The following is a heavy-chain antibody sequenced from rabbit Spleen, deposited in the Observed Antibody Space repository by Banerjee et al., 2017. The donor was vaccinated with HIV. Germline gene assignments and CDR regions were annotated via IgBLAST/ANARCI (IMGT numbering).Heavy chain of an antibody. D-gene: IGHD7-1*01. Sequence: QSLEESGGDLVQPEGSLTLTCTASGFSFSSSDYMCWVRQAPGKGLEWISCIGTLSGSTYYASWAKGRFSVSKTSSTTVTLQMTSLTAADTATYFCARNPGATPDLWGQGTLVTVS. J-gene: IGHJ4*01. CDR1: GFSFSSSDY. CDR2: IGTLSGST. V-gene: IGHV1S40*01. CDR3: ARNPGATPDL.